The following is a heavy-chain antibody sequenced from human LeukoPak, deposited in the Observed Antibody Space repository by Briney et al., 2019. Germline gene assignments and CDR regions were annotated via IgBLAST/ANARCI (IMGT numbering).Heavy chain of an antibody. Sequence: GGSLRLSCSASGFTFSSYAMHWVRQAPGKTLEYVSAVSSNGGSTYYADSVKGRFTISRDNSKNTLYLLMSSLRAEDAAIYYCVKDRGYSSSWYYFDFWGQGTLVTVSS. CDR3: VKDRGYSSSWYYFDF. D-gene: IGHD6-13*01. CDR1: GFTFSSYA. CDR2: VSSNGGST. J-gene: IGHJ4*02. V-gene: IGHV3-64D*06.